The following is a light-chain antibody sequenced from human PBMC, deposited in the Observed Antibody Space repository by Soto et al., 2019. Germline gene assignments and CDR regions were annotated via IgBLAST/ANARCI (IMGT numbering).Light chain of an antibody. CDR1: NSNIGRYN. J-gene: IGLJ1*01. CDR2: YNN. Sequence: QSVLTQPPSVSGTPGQRVTISCSGSNSNIGRYNVNWYQHVPGTAPKFLMYYNNKRPSGVPDRFSGSKSGTSASLAISGLQSDDEADYCSSYAGSSNVFGTGTKVTVL. V-gene: IGLV1-44*01. CDR3: SYAGSSNV.